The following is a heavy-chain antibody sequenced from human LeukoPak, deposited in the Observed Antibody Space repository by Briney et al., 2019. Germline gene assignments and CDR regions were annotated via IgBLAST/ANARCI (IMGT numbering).Heavy chain of an antibody. CDR3: ARVVRSDSFDYDYYYAMDV. V-gene: IGHV1-18*01. J-gene: IGHJ6*02. CDR2: ISDYNGNT. Sequence: EASVTVSCKASGFTFTRYSITWVRQAPGKGHEWMGWISDYNGNTNYAQKYQGRVTMATDTSTRTAYMELRSLRSDDTAVYYCARVVRSDSFDYDYYYAMDVWGQGTTVTVSS. D-gene: IGHD2-8*01. CDR1: GFTFTRYS.